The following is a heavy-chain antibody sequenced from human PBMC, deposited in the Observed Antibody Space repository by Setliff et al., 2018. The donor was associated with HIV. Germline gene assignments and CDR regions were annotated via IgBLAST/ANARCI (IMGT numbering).Heavy chain of an antibody. CDR2: FYYNGDS. CDR3: ARGPRGQYYYDSSGYKGQGVYFDY. D-gene: IGHD3-22*01. CDR1: GDSVNDRSYF. J-gene: IGHJ4*02. Sequence: SETLSLTCTVSGDSVNDRSYFWGWIRQPPGKGLEWIGTFYYNGDSRYNPSLKSRVTISVDTSKNQFSLNLNSVTAADTAVYYCARGPRGQYYYDSSGYKGQGVYFDYWGQGTLVTVSS. V-gene: IGHV4-39*01.